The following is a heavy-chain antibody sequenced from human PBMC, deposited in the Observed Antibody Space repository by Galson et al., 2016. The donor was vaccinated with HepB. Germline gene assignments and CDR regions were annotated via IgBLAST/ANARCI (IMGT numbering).Heavy chain of an antibody. V-gene: IGHV3-23*01. Sequence: SLRLSCAVSGFPFSRFAMTWVRQAPGRGLEWVASIDNSADTTHYVDSVKGRFTISRGNYRKTLYLQMRSMGPEDTAIYYCAKDLVATGISGTLDYWGQGTLVTVSS. J-gene: IGHJ4*02. CDR3: AKDLVATGISGTLDY. CDR2: IDNSADTT. CDR1: GFPFSRFA. D-gene: IGHD5-12*01.